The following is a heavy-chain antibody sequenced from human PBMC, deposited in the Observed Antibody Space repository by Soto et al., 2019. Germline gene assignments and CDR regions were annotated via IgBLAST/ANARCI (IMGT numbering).Heavy chain of an antibody. Sequence: ASVKVSCKASGYIFTGYYMHWVRQAPGQGLEWMGWINPNSGGTNYAQRFQGRVTMTRDTSISTAYMELSRLRSDDTAVYYCARPLYSSSGYWGQGTLVTVS. D-gene: IGHD6-19*01. V-gene: IGHV1-2*02. CDR3: ARPLYSSSGY. J-gene: IGHJ4*02. CDR2: INPNSGGT. CDR1: GYIFTGYY.